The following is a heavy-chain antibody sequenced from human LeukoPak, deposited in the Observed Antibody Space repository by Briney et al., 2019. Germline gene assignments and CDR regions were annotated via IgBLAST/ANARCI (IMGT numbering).Heavy chain of an antibody. CDR3: AKDITIFGVFYYFDY. D-gene: IGHD3-3*01. Sequence: PGGSLRLSCAASGFTFSSYGMHWVRQAPGKGLEWVAFIRYDGSNIYYADSVKGRFTISRDNSKDTLYLQMNSLRAEDTAVYYCAKDITIFGVFYYFDYWGQGTLVTVSS. CDR1: GFTFSSYG. V-gene: IGHV3-30*02. J-gene: IGHJ4*02. CDR2: IRYDGSNI.